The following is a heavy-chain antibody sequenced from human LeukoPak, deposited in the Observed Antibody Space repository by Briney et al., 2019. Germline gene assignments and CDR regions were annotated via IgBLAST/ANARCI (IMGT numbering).Heavy chain of an antibody. V-gene: IGHV1-2*02. CDR3: ARVIHDLWSGYYQFDY. CDR1: GYTFTGYY. D-gene: IGHD3-3*01. Sequence: ASVKVSCKASGYTFTGYYMHWVRQAPGQGLAWMGWINPNSGGTNYAQKFQGRVTMTRDTSISTAYMELSRLRSDDTAVYYCARVIHDLWSGYYQFDYWGQGTLVTVSS. CDR2: INPNSGGT. J-gene: IGHJ4*02.